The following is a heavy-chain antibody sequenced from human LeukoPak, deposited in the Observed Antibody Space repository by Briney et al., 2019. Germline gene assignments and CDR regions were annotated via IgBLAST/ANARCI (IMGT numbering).Heavy chain of an antibody. J-gene: IGHJ6*02. CDR1: GGSISSYY. CDR3: ARDTKSHGMDV. D-gene: IGHD3-3*01. CDR2: IYYSGST. Sequence: SETLSLTCTVSGGSISSYYWSWIRQPPGKGLEWIGYIYYSGSTNYNPSLKSRVTISVDTAKNQFSLTLSSVTAADTAVYYCARDTKSHGMDVWGQGTTVTVSS. V-gene: IGHV4-59*01.